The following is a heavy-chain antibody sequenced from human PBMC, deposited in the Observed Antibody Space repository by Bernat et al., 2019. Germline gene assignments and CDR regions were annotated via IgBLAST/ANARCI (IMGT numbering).Heavy chain of an antibody. D-gene: IGHD6-19*01. CDR1: GISLSSYS. CDR2: ISSSSRTI. CDR3: ARSALIAVAGIRNWFDP. J-gene: IGHJ5*02. V-gene: IGHV3-48*02. Sequence: EVQLVESGGGLVQPGGSLRLSCAASGISLSSYSMNWVRQAPGKGLEWVSYISSSSRTIYYTDSVKGQFTISRDNAKKSLYLQMNSLRDEDTAVYYCARSALIAVAGIRNWFDPWGQGTLVTISS.